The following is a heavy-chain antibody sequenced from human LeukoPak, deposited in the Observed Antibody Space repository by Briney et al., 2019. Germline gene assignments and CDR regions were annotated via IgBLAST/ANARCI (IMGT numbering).Heavy chain of an antibody. CDR3: ARGPFYDSSGYPDWYFDL. V-gene: IGHV4-59*01. J-gene: IGHJ2*01. CDR1: GGSISSYY. CDR2: IYYSGST. Sequence: PSETLSLTCTVSGGSISSYYWSWIRQSPGKGLEWIGYIYYSGSTNYNPSLKSRVTISVDTSKNQFSLKLSSVTAADTAVYYCARGPFYDSSGYPDWYFDLWGRGTLVTVSS. D-gene: IGHD3-22*01.